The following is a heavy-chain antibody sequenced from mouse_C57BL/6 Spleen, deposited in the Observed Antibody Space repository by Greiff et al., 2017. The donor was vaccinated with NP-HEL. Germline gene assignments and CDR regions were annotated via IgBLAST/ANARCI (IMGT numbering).Heavy chain of an antibody. CDR3: ARGDYGYDFDY. V-gene: IGHV1-52*01. Sequence: QVQLKQPGAELVRPGSSVKLSCKASGYTFTSYWMHWVKQRPIQGLEWIGNIDPSDSETHYNQKFKDKATLTVDKSSSTAYMQLSSLTSEDSAVYYCARGDYGYDFDYWGQGTTLTVSS. D-gene: IGHD2-2*01. CDR2: IDPSDSET. J-gene: IGHJ2*01. CDR1: GYTFTSYW.